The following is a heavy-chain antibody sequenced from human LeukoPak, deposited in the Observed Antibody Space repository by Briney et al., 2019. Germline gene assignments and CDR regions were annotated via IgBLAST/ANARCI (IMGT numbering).Heavy chain of an antibody. CDR1: GFTFSSYW. J-gene: IGHJ4*02. D-gene: IGHD3-9*01. CDR2: TKQDGSEK. Sequence: GGSLRLSCAASGFTFSSYWMSWVRQAPGKGLEWVANTKQDGSEKYYVDSVKGRFTISRDNAKNSLYLQMNSLRAEDTAVYYCARALLRYFDWFPAYWGQGALVTVSS. CDR3: ARALLRYFDWFPAY. V-gene: IGHV3-7*01.